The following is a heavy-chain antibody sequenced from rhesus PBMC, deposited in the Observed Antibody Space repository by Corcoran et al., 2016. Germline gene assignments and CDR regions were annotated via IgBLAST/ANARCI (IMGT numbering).Heavy chain of an antibody. Sequence: QVQLQESGPGLVKPSETLSLTCTVSGASISSYWWSWIRQPPGKGLEWIGEINVNSGSTNYNPSLKSRVTISRDTSKNQFSLILSSVTAADSALYFCTTLIDSWGQGVLVTVSS. CDR1: GASISSYW. V-gene: IGHV4-80*01. CDR2: INVNSGST. J-gene: IGHJ4*01. CDR3: TTLIDS.